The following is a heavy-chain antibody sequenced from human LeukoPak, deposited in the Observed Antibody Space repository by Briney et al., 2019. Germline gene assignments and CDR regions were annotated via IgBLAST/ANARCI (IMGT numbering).Heavy chain of an antibody. CDR2: IYYSGST. V-gene: IGHV4-30-4*01. CDR1: GGSISSGDYY. Sequence: SETLSLTCTVSGGSISSGDYYWSWIRQPPGTGLEWIGYIYYSGSTYYNPSLKSRVTISVDTSKNQFSLKLSSVTAADTAVYYCARKDPSGTYGAFDIWGQGTMVTVSS. D-gene: IGHD3-10*01. CDR3: ARKDPSGTYGAFDI. J-gene: IGHJ3*02.